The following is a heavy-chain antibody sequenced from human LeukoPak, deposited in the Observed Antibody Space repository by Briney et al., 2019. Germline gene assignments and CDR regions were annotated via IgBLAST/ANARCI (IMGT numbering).Heavy chain of an antibody. CDR3: ARVFTIFGVVITSYMDV. CDR1: GYSFSNYG. Sequence: ASVKVSCKPSGYSFSNYGISWVRQAPGRGLEWIGWISTYNGNTNYAQKFQGRVTMTTDTSTSTAYMELRSLRFDDTAVYYCARVFTIFGVVITSYMDVWGKGTTVTVSS. CDR2: ISTYNGNT. D-gene: IGHD3-3*01. J-gene: IGHJ6*04. V-gene: IGHV1-18*01.